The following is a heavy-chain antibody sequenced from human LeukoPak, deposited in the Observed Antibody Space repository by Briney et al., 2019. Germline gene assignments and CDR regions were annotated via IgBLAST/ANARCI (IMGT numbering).Heavy chain of an antibody. D-gene: IGHD3-9*01. CDR3: AKRHYDIETGYYSFDY. V-gene: IGHV3-30*02. CDR1: GFIFSDFG. Sequence: RTGGSLRLSCAASGFIFSDFGMHWVRQAPGKGLEWVAFIEYDGSNTYYADSVKGRSTISRDDSKNTVYLQMNSLRAEDTAVYSCAKRHYDIETGYYSFDYWGQGTLVTVSS. CDR2: IEYDGSNT. J-gene: IGHJ4*02.